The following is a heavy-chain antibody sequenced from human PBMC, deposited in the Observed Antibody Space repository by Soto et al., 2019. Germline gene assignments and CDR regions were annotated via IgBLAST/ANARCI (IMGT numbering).Heavy chain of an antibody. CDR1: GGSISSNNW. CDR3: ASWRIVAAPVNFDY. J-gene: IGHJ4*02. V-gene: IGHV4-4*02. Sequence: QVQLQESGPGLVRPSGTLSLTCAVSGGSISSNNWWSWVRQPPGKGLEWIGEIYHSGSTNYNPSLKSRVTISVDKSKNQFSLKLISVTAADTAVYYCASWRIVAAPVNFDYWGQGTLVTVSS. D-gene: IGHD6-13*01. CDR2: IYHSGST.